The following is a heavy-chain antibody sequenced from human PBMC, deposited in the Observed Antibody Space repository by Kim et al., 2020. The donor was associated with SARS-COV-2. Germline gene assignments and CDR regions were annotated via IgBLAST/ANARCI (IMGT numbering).Heavy chain of an antibody. CDR2: ISSSSSYV. V-gene: IGHV3-21*06. CDR3: ARTLDCCQRFYYYYGM. J-gene: IGHJ6*01. CDR1: GFVFNYYI. D-gene: IGHD3-3*01. Sequence: GGSLRLSCEASGFVFNYYIMSWVRPAPGKGLEWVASISSSSSYVYYSDSVKGRFTISRDNAKNSLYLDMHSLRVEDTAMYYCARTLDCCQRFYYYYGM.